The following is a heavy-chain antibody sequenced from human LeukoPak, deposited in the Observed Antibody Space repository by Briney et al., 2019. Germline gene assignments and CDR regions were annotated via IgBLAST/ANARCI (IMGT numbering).Heavy chain of an antibody. J-gene: IGHJ5*02. CDR2: IYYSGST. D-gene: IGHD2-2*01. V-gene: IGHV4-39*07. Sequence: SETLSLTCTVSGGPISSSSYYWVWIRQSPGKGLEWIGSIYYSGSTYYNPSLKSRFTISVDTSKNQFSLKLSSVTAADTAVYYCARDRALPPYCSSTSCYLRWFDPWGQGTLVTVSS. CDR3: ARDRALPPYCSSTSCYLRWFDP. CDR1: GGPISSSSYY.